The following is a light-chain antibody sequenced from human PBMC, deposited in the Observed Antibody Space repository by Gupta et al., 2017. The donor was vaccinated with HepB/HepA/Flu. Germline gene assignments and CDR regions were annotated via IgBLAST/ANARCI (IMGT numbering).Light chain of an antibody. CDR3: SSYTGTFTYVV. CDR2: NVS. V-gene: IGLV2-14*03. CDR1: SSDVGGYNF. J-gene: IGLJ2*01. Sequence: QSALTQPASVSGSPGQSITISCTGTSSDVGGYNFVSWYQQHPGKAPKLIISNVSNRPSGVSNRFPGSKSGNTASLTISGLQAEDEADYYCSSYTGTFTYVVFGGGTKLTVL.